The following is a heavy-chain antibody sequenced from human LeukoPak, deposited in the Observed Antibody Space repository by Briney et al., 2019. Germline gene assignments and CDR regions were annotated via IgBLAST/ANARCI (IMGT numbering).Heavy chain of an antibody. CDR1: GYTLTELS. CDR3: ATAFTPGKPKDY. V-gene: IGHV1-24*01. Sequence: SVKLSCKVSGYTLTELSMHCVRHAPGKGLEWGGGFDPEDGETIYAQKFQGRVTMTEDTSTDTAYMDLSSLRSEDTAVYYCATAFTPGKPKDYWGQGTLVTVSS. D-gene: IGHD1-14*01. J-gene: IGHJ4*02. CDR2: FDPEDGET.